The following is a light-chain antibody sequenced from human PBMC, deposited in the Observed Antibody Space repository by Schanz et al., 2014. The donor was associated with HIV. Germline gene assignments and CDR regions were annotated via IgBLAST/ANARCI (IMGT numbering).Light chain of an antibody. CDR1: SSSTGDNY. CDR2: DND. CDR3: QSYDSSLSAWV. V-gene: IGLV1-51*01. J-gene: IGLJ3*02. Sequence: QSVLTQPPSVSAAPGQKVTISCSGSSSSTGDNYVSWYQHLPGAAPKLLIYDNDKRPSGIPDRFSGSKSGTSATLGITGLQAEDEAEYYCQSYDSSLSAWVFGGGTKLTVL.